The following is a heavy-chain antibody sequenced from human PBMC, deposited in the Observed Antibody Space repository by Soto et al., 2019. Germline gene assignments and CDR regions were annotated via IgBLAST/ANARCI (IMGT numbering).Heavy chain of an antibody. Sequence: SETLSLTCTVSGGSISSSSYYWGWIRQPPGKGLEWIGSIYYSGSTYYNPSLKSQVTISVDTSKNQFSMKLSSVTAADTAVYYCARQGGSGTTVTIWYYYYYYMDVWGKGTTVTVSS. D-gene: IGHD4-17*01. CDR3: ARQGGSGTTVTIWYYYYYYMDV. V-gene: IGHV4-39*01. CDR2: IYYSGST. J-gene: IGHJ6*03. CDR1: GGSISSSSYY.